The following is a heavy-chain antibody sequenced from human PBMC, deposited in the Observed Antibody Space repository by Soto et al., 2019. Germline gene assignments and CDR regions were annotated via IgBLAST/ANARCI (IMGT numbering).Heavy chain of an antibody. D-gene: IGHD4-17*01. CDR3: AKAGTVTTEMDYYYGMDV. Sequence: GGSLRLSCAASEFTFSSYAMSWVRQAPGKGLEWVSAISGSGGSTYYADSVKGRFTISRDNSKNTLYLQMNSLRAEDTAVYYCAKAGTVTTEMDYYYGMDVWGQGTTVTVSS. CDR2: ISGSGGST. J-gene: IGHJ6*02. V-gene: IGHV3-23*01. CDR1: EFTFSSYA.